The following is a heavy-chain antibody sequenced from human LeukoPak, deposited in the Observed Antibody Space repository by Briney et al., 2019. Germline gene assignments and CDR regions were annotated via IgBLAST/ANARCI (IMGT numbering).Heavy chain of an antibody. CDR3: ARVMAYCGGDCPFDY. CDR2: IYYSGST. V-gene: IGHV4-59*01. D-gene: IGHD2-21*02. J-gene: IGHJ4*02. Sequence: PSETLSLTCTVSGGSTRNDYWSWIRQPPGKGLEWIGYIYYSGSTNYNPSLKSRVTISVDTSKNQFSLKLSSVTAADTAVYYCARVMAYCGGDCPFDYWGQGTLVTVSS. CDR1: GGSTRNDY.